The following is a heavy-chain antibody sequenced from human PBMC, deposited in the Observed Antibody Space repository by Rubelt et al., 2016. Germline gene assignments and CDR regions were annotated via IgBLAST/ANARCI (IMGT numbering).Heavy chain of an antibody. D-gene: IGHD3-22*01. J-gene: IGHJ4*02. CDR1: GGSISSSSYY. CDR3: ARDGYYYDSSGYPDY. CDR2: IYYSGST. V-gene: IGHV4-39*07. Sequence: QLQLQESGPGLVKPSETLSLTCTVSGGSISSSSYYWGWIRQPPGKGLEWIGSIYYSGSTYYTPFLNGGVTISVDTSKNQFSLKLSSVTAADTAVYYCARDGYYYDSSGYPDYWGQGTLVTVSS.